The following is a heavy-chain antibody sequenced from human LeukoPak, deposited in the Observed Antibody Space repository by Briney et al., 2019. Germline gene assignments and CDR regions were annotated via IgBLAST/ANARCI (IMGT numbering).Heavy chain of an antibody. V-gene: IGHV5-51*01. CDR2: IYPADSET. Sequence: GESLKISCKGYGNSFANYWIGWVRQIPGKGLEWMGIIYPADSETRYSPFFQGHVTIAADKSRNIAYLQWTSLKASDSAMYYCARHGYTSSWAVWGRGILVTVSS. CDR3: ARHGYTSSWAV. D-gene: IGHD6-13*01. CDR1: GNSFANYW. J-gene: IGHJ4*02.